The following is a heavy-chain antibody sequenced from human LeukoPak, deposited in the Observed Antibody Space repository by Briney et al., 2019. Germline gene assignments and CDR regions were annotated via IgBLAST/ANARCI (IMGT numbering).Heavy chain of an antibody. CDR2: IIPIFGTA. J-gene: IGHJ6*02. Sequence: ASVKVSCKASGGTFSSYAISWVRQAPGQGLEWMGGIIPIFGTANYAQKFQGRVTITADESTSTAYMELSSLRSEDTAVYYCARGSAIAAAGTYYYYYGMDVWGQGTTVTVSS. V-gene: IGHV1-69*13. CDR3: ARGSAIAAAGTYYYYYGMDV. D-gene: IGHD6-13*01. CDR1: GGTFSSYA.